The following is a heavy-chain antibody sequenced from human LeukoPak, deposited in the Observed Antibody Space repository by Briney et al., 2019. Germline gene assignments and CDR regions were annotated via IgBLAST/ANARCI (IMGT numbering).Heavy chain of an antibody. J-gene: IGHJ2*01. D-gene: IGHD5-24*01. CDR2: INPSGGTT. Sequence: GASVKVSCKASGYTFTGYYMHWVRQAPGQGLEWMGIINPSGGTTSYAQKFQGRVTMTRDMSTSTVYMELSSLRSEDTAVYYCARISRDEEALSFDLWGRGTLVTVSS. CDR3: ARISRDEEALSFDL. V-gene: IGHV1-46*01. CDR1: GYTFTGYY.